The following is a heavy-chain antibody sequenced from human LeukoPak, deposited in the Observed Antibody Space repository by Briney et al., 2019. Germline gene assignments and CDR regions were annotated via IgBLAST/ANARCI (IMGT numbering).Heavy chain of an antibody. CDR3: ARDSSSGALWFGELLVDY. V-gene: IGHV1-18*01. D-gene: IGHD3-10*01. CDR1: GYTFTSYG. CDR2: ISAYNGNT. Sequence: ASVKVSCKASGYTFTSYGISWVRQAPGQGLEWMGWISAYNGNTNYAQKLQGRVTMTTDTSTSTAYMELRSLRSDDTAVYYCARDSSSGALWFGELLVDYWGQGTLVTVSS. J-gene: IGHJ4*02.